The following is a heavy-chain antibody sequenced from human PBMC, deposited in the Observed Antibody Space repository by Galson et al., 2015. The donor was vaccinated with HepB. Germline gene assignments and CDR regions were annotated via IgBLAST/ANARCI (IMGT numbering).Heavy chain of an antibody. Sequence: SLRLSCAASGFTFSYYAMSWVRQAPGKGLEWVSAITPSGDNTYSADSMKGRFTISRDNSQNTLFLQMNSLRADDTAIYFCAKVFPEKTDGWYRQALYYFDQLGPGNPGHRLL. D-gene: IGHD6-19*01. CDR2: ITPSGDNT. CDR1: GFTFSYYA. J-gene: IGHJ4*02. CDR3: AKVFPEKTDGWYRQALYYFDQ. V-gene: IGHV3-23*01.